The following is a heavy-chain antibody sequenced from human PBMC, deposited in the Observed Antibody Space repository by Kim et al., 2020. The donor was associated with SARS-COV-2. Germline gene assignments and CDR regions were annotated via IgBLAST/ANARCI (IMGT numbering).Heavy chain of an antibody. CDR3: ARTHLGSKRFFYFYMGV. J-gene: IGHJ6*03. CDR2: TYPGESQT. V-gene: IGHV5-51*01. D-gene: IGHD2-2*03. CDR1: GYSFSNYC. Sequence: GESLKTSCKGSGYSFSNYCIAWVRPIPGKGLEWMGMTYPGESQTRFSTPFKGPVTIPADNSINTAYLQWSSQKAADTGVDFCARTHLGSKRFFYFYMGVWGKGTTVTVFS.